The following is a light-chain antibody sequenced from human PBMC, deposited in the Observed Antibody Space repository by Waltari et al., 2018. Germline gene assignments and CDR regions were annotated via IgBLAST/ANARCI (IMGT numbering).Light chain of an antibody. J-gene: IGLJ3*02. CDR3: MFWPSNVWV. CDR2: YNSDSEK. CDR1: SDINVGDFN. Sequence: QPVLTQPPSSSASPGDSARLPCTFPSDINVGDFNISWYQQKPGSPPRFLLYYNSDSEKAQGSGVPSRFSGSKDASANAGILLISGLQSEDEADYYCMFWPSNVWVFGGGTKLTVL. V-gene: IGLV5-37*01.